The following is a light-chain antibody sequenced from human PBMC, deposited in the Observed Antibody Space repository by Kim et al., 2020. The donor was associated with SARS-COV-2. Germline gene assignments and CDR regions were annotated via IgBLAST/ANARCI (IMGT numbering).Light chain of an antibody. V-gene: IGLV3-1*01. Sequence: VSPGQTASITCSGDKLGNKYACWYQQKPGKAPVLVIFKDTKRPSGIPERFSGSNSGNTATLTISGTQAMDEADYYCQAWDSSTVVFGGGTQLTVL. J-gene: IGLJ2*01. CDR1: KLGNKY. CDR2: KDT. CDR3: QAWDSSTVV.